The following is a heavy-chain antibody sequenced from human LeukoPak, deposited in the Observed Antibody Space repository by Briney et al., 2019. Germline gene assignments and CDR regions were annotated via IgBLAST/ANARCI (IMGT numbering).Heavy chain of an antibody. CDR1: GFTFSSYA. D-gene: IGHD6-6*01. Sequence: GGSLRLSCAASGFTFSSYAMHWVRQAPGKGLEWVAVISYDGSNKYYADSVKGRFAISRDNTKNTLYLQMNSLRAEDTAVYYCARDYSSSSRYFDYWGQGTLVTVSS. CDR3: ARDYSSSSRYFDY. J-gene: IGHJ4*02. V-gene: IGHV3-30*09. CDR2: ISYDGSNK.